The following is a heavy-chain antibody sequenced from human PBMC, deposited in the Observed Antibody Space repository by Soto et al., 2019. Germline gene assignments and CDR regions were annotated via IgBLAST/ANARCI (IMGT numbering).Heavy chain of an antibody. J-gene: IGHJ4*02. CDR1: GFTFSDYA. Sequence: PGGSLRLSCAASGFTFSDYAMHWVRQAPGKGLEWVSGISWNSGSIGYADSVKGRFTISRDNAKNSLYLQMNSLRAEDTALYYCAKDMRYSSSWSVFDYWGQGTLVTVSS. CDR2: ISWNSGSI. D-gene: IGHD6-13*01. V-gene: IGHV3-9*01. CDR3: AKDMRYSSSWSVFDY.